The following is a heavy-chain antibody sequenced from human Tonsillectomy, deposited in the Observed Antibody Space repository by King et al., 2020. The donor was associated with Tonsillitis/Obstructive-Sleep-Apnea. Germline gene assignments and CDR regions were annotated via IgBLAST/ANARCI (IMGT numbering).Heavy chain of an antibody. J-gene: IGHJ2*01. V-gene: IGHV3-33*01. Sequence: VQLVESGGGVVQPGRSLRLSCAASGFTFSNYGMHWVRQAPGKGLEWVGIIWYDGSNKYYADSVKGRFTISRDNSKNTLYLQMNSLRAEDTAEYYCARIRGSNSAHWYSDLWCRGTLVTVSS. CDR1: GFTFSNYG. D-gene: IGHD1-1*01. CDR3: ARIRGSNSAHWYSDL. CDR2: IWYDGSNK.